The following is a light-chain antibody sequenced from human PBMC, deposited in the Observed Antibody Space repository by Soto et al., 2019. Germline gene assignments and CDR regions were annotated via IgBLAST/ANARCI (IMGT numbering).Light chain of an antibody. Sequence: VVTQSPATLSVSPGERVTLSCRASENVVRHLAWYQQKPGQAPRLLIHGASTRAIGIPARFSGSGSGTEFTLTISSLQSEDFGVYYCQQYHDWWAFGQGTKVEI. V-gene: IGKV3-15*01. CDR3: QQYHDWWA. CDR2: GAS. CDR1: ENVVRH. J-gene: IGKJ1*01.